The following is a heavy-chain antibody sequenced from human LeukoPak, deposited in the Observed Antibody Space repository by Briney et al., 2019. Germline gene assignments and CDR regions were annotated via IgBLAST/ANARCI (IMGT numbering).Heavy chain of an antibody. CDR1: GFTFSSYG. CDR3: ARDGVAVALREYYFDY. Sequence: GGSLRLSCAASGFTFSSYGMHWVRQAPGKGLEWVAVISYDGSNKYYADSVKGRFTISRDNSKNTLYLQMNSLRAEDTAVYYCARDGVAVALREYYFDYWGQGTLVTVSS. CDR2: ISYDGSNK. V-gene: IGHV3-30*19. J-gene: IGHJ4*02. D-gene: IGHD6-19*01.